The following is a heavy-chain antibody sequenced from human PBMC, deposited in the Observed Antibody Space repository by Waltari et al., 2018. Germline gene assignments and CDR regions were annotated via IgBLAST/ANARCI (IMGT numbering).Heavy chain of an antibody. V-gene: IGHV5-10-1*03. CDR1: GYSFTRFW. J-gene: IGHJ3*02. CDR2: IDPSYSYT. Sequence: DVQLVQSGAEVKKPGESLRISCKASGYSFTRFWLHWMRQMPGKGLAWMGKIDPSYSYTKNSPSFQGHGTRSADKSTSTAYLQWSVLKASDTGMYYCARHTDAAVATRSAFDIWGQGTMVTVSS. D-gene: IGHD6-6*01. CDR3: ARHTDAAVATRSAFDI.